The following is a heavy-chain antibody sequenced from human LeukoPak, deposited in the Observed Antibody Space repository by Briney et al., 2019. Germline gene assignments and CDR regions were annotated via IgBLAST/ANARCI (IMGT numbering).Heavy chain of an antibody. CDR2: IHSGGST. J-gene: IGHJ4*02. CDR3: AAKWLLRRY. Sequence: GALRLSCAASGFTVSSNYMTWVRQAPGKGLECVSIIHSGGSTDYADSVKGRFTISRDNSKNTLYLQMNSLRAEDTAVYFCAAKWLLRRYWGQGTLVTVSP. V-gene: IGHV3-66*01. D-gene: IGHD3-22*01. CDR1: GFTVSSNY.